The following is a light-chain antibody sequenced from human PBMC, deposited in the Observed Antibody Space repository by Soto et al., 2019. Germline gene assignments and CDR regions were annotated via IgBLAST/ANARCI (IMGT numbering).Light chain of an antibody. Sequence: QAVVTQPPSVSGAPGQRVTISCTGSSSNIGAGYDVHWYQQLPGTAPKVLIYGYNNRPSGVPDRFSGSKSGTSASLAITGLQAEDEADYYCQSYDSSLSGSVVFGGGTKVTVL. CDR1: SSNIGAGYD. CDR2: GYN. V-gene: IGLV1-40*01. CDR3: QSYDSSLSGSVV. J-gene: IGLJ2*01.